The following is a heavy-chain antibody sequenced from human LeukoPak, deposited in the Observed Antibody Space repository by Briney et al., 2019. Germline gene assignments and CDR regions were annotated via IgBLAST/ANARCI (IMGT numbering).Heavy chain of an antibody. D-gene: IGHD2-2*02. V-gene: IGHV3-33*08. J-gene: IGHJ4*02. CDR1: GFTFSSYG. Sequence: GGSLRLSGAASGFTFSSYGMHWVRQAPGKGLEWVAVIWYGGSNKYYADSVKGRFTISRDNSKNTLYLQMNSLRAEDTAVYYCARDLSRYCSSTSCYKGGYYFDYWGQGTLVTVSS. CDR2: IWYGGSNK. CDR3: ARDLSRYCSSTSCYKGGYYFDY.